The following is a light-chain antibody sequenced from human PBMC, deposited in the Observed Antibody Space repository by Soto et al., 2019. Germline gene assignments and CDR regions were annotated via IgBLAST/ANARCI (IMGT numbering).Light chain of an antibody. J-gene: IGLJ3*02. CDR1: TSNIGNNA. Sequence: QSVLTQPPSVSEAPRQRVTISCSGGTSNIGNNAVNWYQQLPGKAPKLLIYHDDMLPSGVSDRFSGSKSGTSASLAISGVQSEDEADYYCAAWDDSLNGVVFGGGTKVTVL. CDR2: HDD. CDR3: AAWDDSLNGVV. V-gene: IGLV1-36*01.